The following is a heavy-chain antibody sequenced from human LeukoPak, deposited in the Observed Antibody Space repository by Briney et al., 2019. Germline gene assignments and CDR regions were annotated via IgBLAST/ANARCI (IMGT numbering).Heavy chain of an antibody. D-gene: IGHD5-12*01. CDR1: GGSFSGYY. CDR3: ARGNLYSGYDYGYYNYMDV. CDR2: INHSGST. Sequence: PSETLSLTCAVYGGSFSGYYWSWIRQPPGKGLEWIGEINHSGSTNYNPSLKSRVTISVDTSKNQFSLKLSSVTAADTAVYYCARGNLYSGYDYGYYNYMDVWGKGTTVTIS. V-gene: IGHV4-34*01. J-gene: IGHJ6*03.